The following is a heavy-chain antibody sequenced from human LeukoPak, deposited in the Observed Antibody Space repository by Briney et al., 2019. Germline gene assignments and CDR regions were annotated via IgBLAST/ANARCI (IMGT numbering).Heavy chain of an antibody. CDR1: GFTFSSYG. Sequence: GGSLRLSCAASGFTFSSYGVSWVRQAPGKGLEWVSGISGSGHRTYYADSVKGRFTISRDNSKSTLYLQMNSLRAEDTAVYYCAKLSRPEHSAKRAFDIWGQGTMVTVSS. CDR2: ISGSGHRT. D-gene: IGHD3-3*02. J-gene: IGHJ3*02. V-gene: IGHV3-23*01. CDR3: AKLSRPEHSAKRAFDI.